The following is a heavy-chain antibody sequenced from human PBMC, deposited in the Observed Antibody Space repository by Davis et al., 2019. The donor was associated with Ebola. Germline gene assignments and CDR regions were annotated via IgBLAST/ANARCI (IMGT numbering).Heavy chain of an antibody. CDR3: ARHWDYSNFYNSYGMDV. J-gene: IGHJ6*02. CDR1: GYSFTSYW. CDR2: IDPTDSYT. V-gene: IGHV5-10-1*01. Sequence: GESLKISCKGSGYSFTSYWISWVRQMPGKGLEWMGKIDPTDSYTNYSPSFQGHVTISADKSISTAYLQWSSLKASDTATYYCARHWDYSNFYNSYGMDVWGQGTTVSVSS. D-gene: IGHD4-11*01.